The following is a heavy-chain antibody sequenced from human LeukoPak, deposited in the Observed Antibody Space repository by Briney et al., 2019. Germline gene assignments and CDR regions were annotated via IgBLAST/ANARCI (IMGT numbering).Heavy chain of an antibody. CDR2: IYYSGST. CDR3: ARERVVVVPAVIGTNWFDP. Sequence: SETLSLTCTVSGGSISSGAYYWSWIRQHPGKGLEWIGYIYYSGSTYYNPSLKSRVTISVDTSKNQFSLKLSSVTAADTAVYYCARERVVVVPAVIGTNWFDPWGQGTLVTVSS. J-gene: IGHJ5*02. D-gene: IGHD2-2*02. CDR1: GGSISSGAYY. V-gene: IGHV4-31*03.